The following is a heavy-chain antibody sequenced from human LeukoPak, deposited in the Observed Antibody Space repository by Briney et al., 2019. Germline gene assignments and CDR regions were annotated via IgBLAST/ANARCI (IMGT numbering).Heavy chain of an antibody. D-gene: IGHD6-6*01. V-gene: IGHV3-23*01. CDR2: ISGSGGST. J-gene: IGHJ4*02. CDR1: GFTFSSYG. CDR3: ARDAPGRRFDY. Sequence: GGSLRLSCAASGFTFSSYGMSWVRQAPGKGLEWVSAISGSGGSTYYADSVKGRFTISRDNAKNSLFLQMNSLRAEDTAVYYCARDAPGRRFDYWGQGTLVTVSS.